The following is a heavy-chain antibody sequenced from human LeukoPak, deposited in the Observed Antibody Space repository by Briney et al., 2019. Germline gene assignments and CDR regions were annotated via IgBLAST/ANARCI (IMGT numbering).Heavy chain of an antibody. CDR2: IYPGDSDT. Sequence: GESLKISCKGSGYSFISHWIGWVRQMPGKGLEWMGIIYPGDSDTRYSPSFQGQVTISADKSTTTAYLQWSSLKASDSAMYYCARQRERGVSYMDVWGKGTTVTVSS. CDR3: ARQRERGVSYMDV. D-gene: IGHD3-10*01. V-gene: IGHV5-51*01. CDR1: GYSFISHW. J-gene: IGHJ6*04.